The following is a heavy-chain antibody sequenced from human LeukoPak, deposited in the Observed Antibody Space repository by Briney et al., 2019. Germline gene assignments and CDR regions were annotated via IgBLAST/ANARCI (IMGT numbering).Heavy chain of an antibody. CDR2: IRSKANSYAT. J-gene: IGHJ4*02. CDR1: GFTFSGSA. V-gene: IGHV3-73*01. D-gene: IGHD2-2*01. CDR3: RGVPAAGGVDY. Sequence: GGSLRLSCAASGFTFSGSAMHWVRQASGKGLEWVGRIRSKANSYATAYAASVKGRFTISRDDSKNTAYPQMNSLKTEDTAVYYCRGVPAAGGVDYWGQGTLVTVSS.